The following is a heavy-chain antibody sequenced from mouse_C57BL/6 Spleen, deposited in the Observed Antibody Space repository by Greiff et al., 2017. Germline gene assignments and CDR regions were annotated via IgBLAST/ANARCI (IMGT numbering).Heavy chain of an antibody. CDR2: IDPSDSET. V-gene: IGHV1-52*01. J-gene: IGHJ4*01. Sequence: QVQLQQPGAELVRPGSSVKLSCKASGYTFTSYWMHWVKQRPIQGLEWIGNIDPSDSETHYNQKFKDKATLTVDKSSSTAYMQLSSLTSEDSAVYYGARRNGSKDAMDYWGQGTSVTVSS. D-gene: IGHD1-1*01. CDR3: ARRNGSKDAMDY. CDR1: GYTFTSYW.